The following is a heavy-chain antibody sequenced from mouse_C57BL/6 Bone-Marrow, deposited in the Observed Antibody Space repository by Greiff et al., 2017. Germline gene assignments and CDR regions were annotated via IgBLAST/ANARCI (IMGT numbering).Heavy chain of an antibody. CDR2: IHPNSGST. CDR1: GYTFTSYW. D-gene: IGHD1-1*01. CDR3: ASDYGSSYDWFAY. J-gene: IGHJ3*01. V-gene: IGHV1-64*01. Sequence: QVQLQQPGAELVKPGASVKLSCKASGYTFTSYWMHWVKQRPGQGLEWIGMIHPNSGSTNYNEKFKSKATLTVDKSSSTAYMQLSSLPSEDSAVYYCASDYGSSYDWFAYWGQGTLVTVSA.